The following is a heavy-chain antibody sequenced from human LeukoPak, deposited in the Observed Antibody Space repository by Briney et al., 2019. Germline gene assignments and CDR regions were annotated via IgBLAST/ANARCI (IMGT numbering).Heavy chain of an antibody. Sequence: SQTLSLTCAVYGGSFSGYYWSWIRQPPGKGLEWIGEINHSGSTNYNPSLKSRVTISVDTSKNQFSLKLSSVTAADTAVYYCARRGSSWKFDYWGQGTLVTVSS. D-gene: IGHD6-13*01. CDR2: INHSGST. J-gene: IGHJ4*02. CDR1: GGSFSGYY. CDR3: ARRGSSWKFDY. V-gene: IGHV4-34*01.